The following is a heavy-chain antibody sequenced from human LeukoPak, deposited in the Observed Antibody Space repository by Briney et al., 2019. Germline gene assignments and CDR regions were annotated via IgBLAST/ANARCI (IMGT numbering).Heavy chain of an antibody. CDR1: GFTFSSYA. D-gene: IGHD3-16*02. V-gene: IGHV3-23*01. Sequence: GGPLRLSCAASGFTFSSYAMSWVRQAPGKGLEWVSAISGSGGSTYYADSVKGRFTISRDNSKNTLYLQMNSLRAEDTAVYYCAKDVHDYVWGSYRTTFDYWGQGTLVTVSS. J-gene: IGHJ4*02. CDR3: AKDVHDYVWGSYRTTFDY. CDR2: ISGSGGST.